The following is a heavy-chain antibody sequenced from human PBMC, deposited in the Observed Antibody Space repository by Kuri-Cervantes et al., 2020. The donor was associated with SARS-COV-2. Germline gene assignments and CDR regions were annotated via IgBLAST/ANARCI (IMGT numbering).Heavy chain of an antibody. CDR2: IKQNGSAE. CDR3: AREDSGTNEAFDF. Sequence: GGSLRLSCAASGFIFSGYCMTWVRQAPGKGLEWVANIKQNGSAEYYVDSVKGRFTISRDNAKNSLYLQMNSLRAEDTAVYYCAREDSGTNEAFDFWGQGATVTVSS. D-gene: IGHD3-10*01. V-gene: IGHV3-7*03. CDR1: GFIFSGYC. J-gene: IGHJ3*01.